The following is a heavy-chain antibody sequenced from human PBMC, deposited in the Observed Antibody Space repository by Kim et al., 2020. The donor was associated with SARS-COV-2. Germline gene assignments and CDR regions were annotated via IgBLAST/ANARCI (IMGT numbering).Heavy chain of an antibody. CDR1: GYTFTSYA. J-gene: IGHJ5*02. CDR2: INAGNGNT. Sequence: ASVKVSCKASGYTFTSYAMHWVRQAPGQRLEWMGWINAGNGNTKYSQKFRGRVTITRDTSASTAYMELSSLRSEDTAVYYCARDRPVVVPAAMRNWFDPWGQGTLVTVSS. V-gene: IGHV1-3*01. D-gene: IGHD2-2*01. CDR3: ARDRPVVVPAAMRNWFDP.